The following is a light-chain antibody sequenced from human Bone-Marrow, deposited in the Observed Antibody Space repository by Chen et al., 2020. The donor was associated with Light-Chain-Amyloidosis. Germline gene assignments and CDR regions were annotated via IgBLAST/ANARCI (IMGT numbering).Light chain of an antibody. CDR2: RDT. CDR1: DLPTKY. CDR3: QSADSSGTYEVI. V-gene: IGLV3-25*03. J-gene: IGLJ2*01. Sequence: SYELTHPPSVSVSPGQPARITCSGDDLPTKYAYWYQQKPGRAPVLVIHRDTERPSGISERFSGSSSGTTATLTISGVQAEDEADYHCQSADSSGTYEVIFGGGTKLTVL.